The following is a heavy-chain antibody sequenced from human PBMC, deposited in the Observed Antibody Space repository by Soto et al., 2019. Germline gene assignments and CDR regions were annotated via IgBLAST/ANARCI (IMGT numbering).Heavy chain of an antibody. D-gene: IGHD5-18*01. Sequence: EVQLVESGGGLIQPGGSLRLSCAASGFTVSSTSMSWVRQAPGKGLEWVSVIYSGGSTYYADSVKGRFTISRDDSKNTLYLQMNSLRAEDTAVYYCARFGYSYGPFDYWGQGTLVTVSS. CDR1: GFTVSSTS. CDR2: IYSGGST. J-gene: IGHJ4*02. V-gene: IGHV3-53*01. CDR3: ARFGYSYGPFDY.